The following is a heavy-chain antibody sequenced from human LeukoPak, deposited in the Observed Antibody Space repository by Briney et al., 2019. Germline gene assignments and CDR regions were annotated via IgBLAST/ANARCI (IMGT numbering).Heavy chain of an antibody. V-gene: IGHV4-34*01. CDR3: ARYRDAGGYFDY. J-gene: IGHJ4*02. CDR2: INHSGST. CDR1: GGSFSGYY. Sequence: SETLSLTCAVSGGSFSGYYWSWIRQPPGKGLEWIGEINHSGSTNYNPSLKSRVTISVDTSQNQFSLKLSSVTAADTAVYYCARYRDAGGYFDYWGQGTLVTVSS. D-gene: IGHD3-10*01.